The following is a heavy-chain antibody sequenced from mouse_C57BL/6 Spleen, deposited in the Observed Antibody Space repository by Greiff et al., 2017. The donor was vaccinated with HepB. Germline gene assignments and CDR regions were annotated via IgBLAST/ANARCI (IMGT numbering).Heavy chain of an antibody. J-gene: IGHJ4*01. CDR2: IWSGGST. D-gene: IGHD2-1*01. V-gene: IGHV2-2*02. CDR1: GFSFTSYG. CDR3: AIHYGNKYYYAMDY. Sequence: QVQLKESGPGLVQPSQSLSITCTVSGFSFTSYGVHWVRQSPGKGLEWLGVIWSGGSTDYNAAFISRLSISKDNSKSQVFFKMNSLQANDTAIYYCAIHYGNKYYYAMDYWGQGTSVTVSS.